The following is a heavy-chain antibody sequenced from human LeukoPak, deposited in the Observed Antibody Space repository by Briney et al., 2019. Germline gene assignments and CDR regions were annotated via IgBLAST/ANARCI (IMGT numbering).Heavy chain of an antibody. V-gene: IGHV3-23*01. CDR3: ARHSGGAVAGKPCDY. J-gene: IGHJ4*02. CDR1: GFTFSNFA. Sequence: GGXXRLSCAASGFTFSNFAMSWVRQSPGRGLEWVSPISASGDTIYYADSMKGGFTISRDNSKSTLYLQMNSLRAEDTALYYCARHSGGAVAGKPCDYWGQGALVTVSS. CDR2: ISASGDTI. D-gene: IGHD6-19*01.